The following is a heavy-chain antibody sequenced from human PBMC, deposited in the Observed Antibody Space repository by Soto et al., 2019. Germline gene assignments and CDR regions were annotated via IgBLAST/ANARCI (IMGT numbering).Heavy chain of an antibody. J-gene: IGHJ2*01. Sequence: GGSLRLSCAASGFTFSSYSMNWVRQAPGKGLEWVSYISSSSSTIYYADSVKGRFTISRDNAKNSLYLQMNSLRDEDTAVYYCARATKWEWELLPNWYFNLWGRGTLVTVSS. CDR3: ARATKWEWELLPNWYFNL. D-gene: IGHD1-26*01. CDR1: GFTFSSYS. V-gene: IGHV3-48*02. CDR2: ISSSSSTI.